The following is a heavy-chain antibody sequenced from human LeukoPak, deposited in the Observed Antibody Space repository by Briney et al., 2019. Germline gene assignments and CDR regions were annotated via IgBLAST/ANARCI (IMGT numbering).Heavy chain of an antibody. CDR1: GFTFSSYG. Sequence: GGSLRLSCAASGFTFSSYGMHWVRQAPGKGLEWVAVIWYDGSNKYYADSVKGRFTISRDNSKNTLYLQMNSLRAEDTAVYYCAKDLFAAGTNRPWGQGTLVTVSS. CDR2: IWYDGSNK. J-gene: IGHJ5*02. CDR3: AKDLFAAGTNRP. D-gene: IGHD6-13*01. V-gene: IGHV3-33*06.